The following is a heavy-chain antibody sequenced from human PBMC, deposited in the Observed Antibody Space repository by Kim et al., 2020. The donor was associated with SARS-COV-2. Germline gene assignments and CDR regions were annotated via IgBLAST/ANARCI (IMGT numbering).Heavy chain of an antibody. Sequence: SETLSLTCTVSGDSISTSNWWSWVRQPPGKGLEWIGEIYHSGNTNYNPSLKSRVSISVDKSKNQFSLKLNSVTAADTAMYYCARLRTDTGSYFRFDNWG. V-gene: IGHV4-4*02. CDR1: GDSISTSNW. J-gene: IGHJ4*01. CDR2: IYHSGNT. D-gene: IGHD1-26*01. CDR3: ARLRTDTGSYFRFDN.